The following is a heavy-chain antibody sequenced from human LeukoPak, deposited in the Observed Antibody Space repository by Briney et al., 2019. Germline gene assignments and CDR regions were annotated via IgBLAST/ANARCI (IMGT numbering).Heavy chain of an antibody. CDR2: IIPIFGTA. Sequence: SVKVSCKASGGTFSSYAISWVRQAPGQGLEWMGGIIPIFGTANYAQKFQGRVTITADESTSTAYMELSSLRSEDTAVYYCAVVTTVVTPGYYYGMDVWGQGTTVTVSS. V-gene: IGHV1-69*13. CDR1: GGTFSSYA. CDR3: AVVTTVVTPGYYYGMDV. J-gene: IGHJ6*02. D-gene: IGHD4-23*01.